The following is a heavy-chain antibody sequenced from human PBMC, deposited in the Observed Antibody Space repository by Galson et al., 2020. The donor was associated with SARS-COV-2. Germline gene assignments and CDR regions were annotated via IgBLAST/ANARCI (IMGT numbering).Heavy chain of an antibody. CDR1: GYTFTSYY. Sequence: ASVKVSCKASGYTFTSYYMHWVRQAPGQGLEWMGIINPSGGSTSYAQKFQGRVTMTRDTSTSTVYMELSSLRSEDTAVYYCARDTYGPGYYYGMDVWGQGTTVTVSS. CDR3: ARDTYGPGYYYGMDV. CDR2: INPSGGST. J-gene: IGHJ6*02. V-gene: IGHV1-46*01. D-gene: IGHD3-10*01.